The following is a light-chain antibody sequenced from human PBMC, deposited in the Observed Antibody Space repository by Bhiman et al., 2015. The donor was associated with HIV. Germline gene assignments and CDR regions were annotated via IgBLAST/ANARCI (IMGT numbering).Light chain of an antibody. CDR1: SSDVGGYNY. CDR2: DVS. V-gene: IGLV2-14*03. Sequence: QSALTQPASVSGSPGQSITISCTGTSSDVGGYNYVSWYQHHPGKAPKLMIYDVSKRPSGVSNRFSGSTSGNTASLTISGLQAGDEADYYCCSYTSSSTYVFGTGTKVTVL. CDR3: CSYTSSSTYV. J-gene: IGLJ1*01.